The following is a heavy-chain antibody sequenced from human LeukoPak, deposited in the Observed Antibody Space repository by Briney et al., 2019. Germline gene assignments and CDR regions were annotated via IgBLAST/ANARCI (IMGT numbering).Heavy chain of an antibody. CDR2: IYYSGST. J-gene: IGHJ5*02. V-gene: IGHV4-59*12. D-gene: IGHD3-10*01. CDR3: ARGLTTYYYGSGRSMSWFDP. Sequence: PSETLSLTCTVSGGSLSSYFWSWIRQPPGKGLEWIAYIYYSGSTNYNPSLKSRVTISVDTSKNQFSLKLSSVTAADTAVYYCARGLTTYYYGSGRSMSWFDPWGQGTLVAVSS. CDR1: GGSLSSYF.